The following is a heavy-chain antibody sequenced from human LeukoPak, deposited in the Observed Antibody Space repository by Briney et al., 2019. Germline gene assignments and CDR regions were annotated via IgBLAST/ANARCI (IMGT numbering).Heavy chain of an antibody. CDR2: INQDGSDK. V-gene: IGHV3-7*01. Sequence: GGSLRLSCAASGFTFSSYAMSWVRQAPGKGLEWVANINQDGSDKFYVESVKGRFTIFRDNAKNSVYLQMNSLRAGDTAVYYCARDSNSFDIWGQGTMVTVFS. D-gene: IGHD5-18*01. CDR3: ARDSNSFDI. J-gene: IGHJ3*02. CDR1: GFTFSSYA.